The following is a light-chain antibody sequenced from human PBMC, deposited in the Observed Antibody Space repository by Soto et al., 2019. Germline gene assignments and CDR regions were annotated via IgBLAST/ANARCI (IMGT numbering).Light chain of an antibody. CDR1: QSVSSN. CDR3: AQDLDVPRM. CDR2: GTS. V-gene: IGKV3D-15*01. Sequence: EIVMTQSPATLSVSPGERATLSCRASQSVSSNLAWYQQKPGQAPGLLIYGTSTRATGIPVRFSGSGYGTGGSVTFSDLVSEDAAAFFCAQDLDVPRMIGVGTKVDIK. J-gene: IGKJ4*01.